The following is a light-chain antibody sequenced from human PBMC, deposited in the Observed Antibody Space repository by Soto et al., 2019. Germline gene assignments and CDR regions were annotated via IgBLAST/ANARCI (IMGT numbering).Light chain of an antibody. CDR2: EGN. CDR3: CSYAGTNTFV. Sequence: QSALTQPASVSGSPGQSITISCTGTSSDVGSYNLVSWYQQHPGKAPKLMIYEGNKRPSGVSNRFSGSKSANTASLTISGLQTEDEADYSCCSYAGTNTFVFGTGTQVTVL. J-gene: IGLJ1*01. CDR1: SSDVGSYNL. V-gene: IGLV2-23*01.